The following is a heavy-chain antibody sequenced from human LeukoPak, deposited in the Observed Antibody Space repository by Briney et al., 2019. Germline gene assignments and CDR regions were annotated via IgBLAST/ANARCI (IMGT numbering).Heavy chain of an antibody. V-gene: IGHV3-23*01. CDR3: ARDRNGDYQRDYDAFDI. J-gene: IGHJ3*02. Sequence: GGSLRLSCAASGFTFSSYAMSWVRQAPGKGLEWVSAISGSGGSTYYADSVKGRFTISRDNSKNTLYLQMNSLRAEDTAVYYCARDRNGDYQRDYDAFDIWGQGTMVTVSS. D-gene: IGHD4-17*01. CDR2: ISGSGGST. CDR1: GFTFSSYA.